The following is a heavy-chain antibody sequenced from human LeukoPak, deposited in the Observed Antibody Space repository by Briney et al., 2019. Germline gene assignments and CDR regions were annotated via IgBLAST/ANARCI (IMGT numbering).Heavy chain of an antibody. CDR3: ARDEGSGSGNWFDP. J-gene: IGHJ5*02. Sequence: TGGSLRLSCAASGFTFSSYAMSWVRQAPGKGLEWVSAISGSGGGTYYADSVKGRFTISKDNSKNTLYLQMNSLRAEDTAVYYCARDEGSGSGNWFDPWGQGTLVTVSS. CDR2: ISGSGGGT. CDR1: GFTFSSYA. V-gene: IGHV3-23*01. D-gene: IGHD3-10*01.